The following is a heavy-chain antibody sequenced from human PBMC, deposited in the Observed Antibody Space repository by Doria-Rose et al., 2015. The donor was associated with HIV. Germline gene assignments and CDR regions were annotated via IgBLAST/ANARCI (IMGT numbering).Heavy chain of an antibody. V-gene: IGHV4-30-4*01. CDR2: ICSSVTT. Sequence: QVQLQESGPGLVRPSQTLSLTCTVLGDSISSGDSFWSWIRQPPGKCPEWIGYICSSVTTYYYPSLRRRLTISLDASKNQYSLNLICVTAADMAVYYCARARNYGFPHFFDFWGQGTL. CDR3: ARARNYGFPHFFDF. J-gene: IGHJ4*02. D-gene: IGHD3-10*01. CDR1: GDSISSGDSF.